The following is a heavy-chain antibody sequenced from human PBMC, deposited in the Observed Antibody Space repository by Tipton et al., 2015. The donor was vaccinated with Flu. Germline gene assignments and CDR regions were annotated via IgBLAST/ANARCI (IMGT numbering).Heavy chain of an antibody. CDR3: ARDRGGTPGY. J-gene: IGHJ4*02. V-gene: IGHV3-48*03. CDR1: GFSFSNFE. Sequence: QLVQSGGGLVQPGGSLRLSCAASGFSFSNFEMNWVRQAPGKGLEWVSYISSGSSTIYYADSVKGRFTISRDNAKSSLYLQMNSLRAEDTAVYYCARDRGGTPGYWGQGTLVTVSS. CDR2: ISSGSSTI.